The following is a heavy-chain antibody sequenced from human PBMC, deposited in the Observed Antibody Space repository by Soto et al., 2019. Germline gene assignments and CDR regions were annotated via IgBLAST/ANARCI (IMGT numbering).Heavy chain of an antibody. CDR1: GFTFDDYA. Sequence: EVQLVESGGGLVQPGRSLRLSCAASGFTFDDYAMHWVRQAPGKGLEWVSGISWNSGSIGYADSVKGRFTISRDNAKNSLYLQMNSLRAEDTALYYCAKDGGVDGGYHPYYYMDVWDKGTTVTVSS. D-gene: IGHD4-17*01. V-gene: IGHV3-9*01. CDR3: AKDGGVDGGYHPYYYMDV. CDR2: ISWNSGSI. J-gene: IGHJ6*03.